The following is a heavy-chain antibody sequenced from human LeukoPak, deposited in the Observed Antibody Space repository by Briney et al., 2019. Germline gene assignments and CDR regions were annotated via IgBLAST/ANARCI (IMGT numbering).Heavy chain of an antibody. D-gene: IGHD3/OR15-3a*01. Sequence: PGGSLRLSCAASGFTVSSNYMSWVRQAPGKGLEWVSVIYSGGSTYYADSVKGRFTISRDNSKNTLYLQMNSLRAEDTAVYYCARDSIPDWSYDYWGQGTLVTVSS. CDR2: IYSGGST. V-gene: IGHV3-66*01. J-gene: IGHJ4*02. CDR3: ARDSIPDWSYDY. CDR1: GFTVSSNY.